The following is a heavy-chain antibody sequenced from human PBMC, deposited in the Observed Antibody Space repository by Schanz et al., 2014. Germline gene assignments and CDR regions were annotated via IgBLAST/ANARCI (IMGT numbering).Heavy chain of an antibody. J-gene: IGHJ4*02. D-gene: IGHD2-21*01. Sequence: QVQLVQSGAEVKQPGASVKVSCKASGYTFTSYYMHWVRQAPGQGLEWMGIINPSGGSTSYAQKFQGRVTMTEDTSTGTAYMELRSLTSEDTAVYYCATGPHIVVAFDYWGQGTLVTVSS. CDR1: GYTFTSYY. CDR3: ATGPHIVVAFDY. V-gene: IGHV1-46*01. CDR2: INPSGGST.